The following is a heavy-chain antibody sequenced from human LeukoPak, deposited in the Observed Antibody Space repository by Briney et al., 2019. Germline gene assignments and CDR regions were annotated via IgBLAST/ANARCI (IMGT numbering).Heavy chain of an antibody. CDR3: VRGLSRYCGGGTCYTQRQNWFDP. Sequence: SETLSLTCTVSGYSISSGYYRGWLRQPPGKGLGWTGSIYHSGSTYYNPSLKSRVTISVDTSKNQFSLRLSSVTAADTAVYFCVRGLSRYCGGGTCYTQRQNWFDPGGQGTVLIVPP. CDR1: GYSISSGYY. CDR2: IYHSGST. J-gene: IGHJ5*02. D-gene: IGHD2-15*01. V-gene: IGHV4-38-2*02.